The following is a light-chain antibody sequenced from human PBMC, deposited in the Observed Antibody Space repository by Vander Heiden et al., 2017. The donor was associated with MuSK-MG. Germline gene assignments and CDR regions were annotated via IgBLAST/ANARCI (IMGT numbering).Light chain of an antibody. Sequence: DIQMTQSPSSLSASVGDTVIITCRPSKSIDTFLNWYQQKTGRAPHLLIYDAANLQSGVLSRFSGSGLGTDFTLIIGSLQLEDFATYYCQQSDSTPLYTFGRGTKVEIK. CDR3: QQSDSTPLYT. V-gene: IGKV1-39*01. J-gene: IGKJ2*01. CDR2: DAA. CDR1: KSIDTF.